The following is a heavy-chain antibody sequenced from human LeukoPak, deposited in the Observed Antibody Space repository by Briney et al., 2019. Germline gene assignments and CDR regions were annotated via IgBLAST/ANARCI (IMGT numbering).Heavy chain of an antibody. CDR3: ARGGRKYCSGGSCYFDY. D-gene: IGHD2-15*01. J-gene: IGHJ4*02. CDR2: INHSGST. CDR1: GGSFSGYY. V-gene: IGHV4-34*01. Sequence: SETLSLTCAVYGGSFSGYYWSWIRQPPGKGLGWIGEINHSGSTNYNPSLKSRVTISVDTSKNQFSLKLSSVTAADTAVYYCARGGRKYCSGGSCYFDYWGQGTLVTVSS.